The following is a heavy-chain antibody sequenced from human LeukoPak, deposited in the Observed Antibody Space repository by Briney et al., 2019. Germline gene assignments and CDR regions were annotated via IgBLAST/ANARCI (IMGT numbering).Heavy chain of an antibody. Sequence: SETLSLTCTVSGGSISTYHWSWVRQPPGKGAEWIAYVYYSGSTDYSPSLKSRATISVDTSMNQFSLSLTSVTAADTAIYYCARAVISFGGTIAKGFDCWGQGTLVTVSS. D-gene: IGHD3-16*02. V-gene: IGHV4-59*01. CDR3: ARAVISFGGTIAKGFDC. J-gene: IGHJ4*02. CDR2: VYYSGST. CDR1: GGSISTYH.